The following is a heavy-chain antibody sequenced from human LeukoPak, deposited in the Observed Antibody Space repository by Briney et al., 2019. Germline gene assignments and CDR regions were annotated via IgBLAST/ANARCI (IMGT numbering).Heavy chain of an antibody. CDR2: INAGNGNT. CDR3: ARDRTHYYMDV. CDR1: GYTFTKYA. V-gene: IGHV1-3*01. J-gene: IGHJ6*03. Sequence: ASVKVSCKASGYTFTKYAIHWVRQAPGQRLEWMGWINAGNGNTKYSQKFQGRVTITRDTSASTAYMELSSLRSEDTAVYYCARDRTHYYMDVWGKGTTVTVSS.